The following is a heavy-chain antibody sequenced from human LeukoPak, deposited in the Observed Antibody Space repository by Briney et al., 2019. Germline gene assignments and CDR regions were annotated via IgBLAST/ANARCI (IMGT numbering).Heavy chain of an antibody. D-gene: IGHD3-22*01. V-gene: IGHV3-9*03. Sequence: GGSLRLSCAASGFTFDDYAMHWVRQAPGKGLEWVSGISWNSGSIGYADSVKGRFTISRDNAKNSLYLQMNSLRAEDMALYYCGRAYYLDYFYYYMDVWGKGTTVTVSS. CDR1: GFTFDDYA. J-gene: IGHJ6*03. CDR2: ISWNSGSI. CDR3: GRAYYLDYFYYYMDV.